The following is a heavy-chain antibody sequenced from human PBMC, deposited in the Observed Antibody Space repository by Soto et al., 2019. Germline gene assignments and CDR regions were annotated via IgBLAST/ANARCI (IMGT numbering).Heavy chain of an antibody. CDR1: GFFFSTYA. D-gene: IGHD2-15*01. CDR2: ITGNVDSA. J-gene: IGHJ3*02. V-gene: IGHV3-23*01. Sequence: PGGSLRLSCTASGFFFSTYAMIWVRRAPVNGLEFVSTITGNVDSAYYVDSMRGRFTVSRYISKNTFYLQINNLRAYYTAVYYCXXDXSKNCSGGSGLPFDAFDIWGQGKMVTVS. CDR3: XXDXSKNCSGGSGLPFDAFDI.